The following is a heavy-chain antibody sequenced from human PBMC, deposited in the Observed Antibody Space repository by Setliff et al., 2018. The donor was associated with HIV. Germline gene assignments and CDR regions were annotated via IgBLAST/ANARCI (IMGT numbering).Heavy chain of an antibody. V-gene: IGHV4-61*08. CDR1: GGSISSGDYY. D-gene: IGHD3-22*01. CDR2: IYYSGST. CDR3: ARWHYYDSSGYYVPAFDI. Sequence: PSETLSLTCTASGGSISSGDYYWSWIRQPPGKGLEWSGYIYYSGSTNYNPSLKSRVTISEDTSKNQFSLRLSSVTAADTAVYYCARWHYYDSSGYYVPAFDIWGQGTMVTVSS. J-gene: IGHJ3*02.